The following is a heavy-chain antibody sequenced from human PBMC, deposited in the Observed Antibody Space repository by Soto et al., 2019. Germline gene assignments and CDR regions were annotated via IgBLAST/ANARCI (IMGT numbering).Heavy chain of an antibody. CDR2: IYWDGDK. CDR3: AHVYGGYDNIDY. J-gene: IGHJ4*02. CDR1: GFSLSTSGVG. V-gene: IGHV2-5*02. D-gene: IGHD5-12*01. Sequence: QITLKESGPTLVKPTQTLTLTCTFSGFSLSTSGVGVGWIRQPPGKALEWLALIYWDGDKRYSPSLKSRLTITKDTSKNQVVLTMTNMDTVDTATYYCAHVYGGYDNIDYWGQGTLVTVSS.